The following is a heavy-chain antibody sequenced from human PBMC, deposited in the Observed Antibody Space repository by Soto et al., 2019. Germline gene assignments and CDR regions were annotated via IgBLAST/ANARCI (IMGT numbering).Heavy chain of an antibody. Sequence: SETLSLTCAVYGGSFSGYYWSWIRQPPGKGLEWIGEINHSGSTNYNPSLKSRVTISVDTSKNQFSLKLSSVTAADTAVYYCARALNPGIAVAGTAGGLDYWGQGTLVTVS. CDR3: ARALNPGIAVAGTAGGLDY. CDR1: GGSFSGYY. J-gene: IGHJ4*02. CDR2: INHSGST. D-gene: IGHD6-19*01. V-gene: IGHV4-34*01.